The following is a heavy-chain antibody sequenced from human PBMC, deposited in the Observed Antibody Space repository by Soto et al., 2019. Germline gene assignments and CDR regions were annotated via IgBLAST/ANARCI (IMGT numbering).Heavy chain of an antibody. Sequence: SETLSLTCTVSGGSICSNSYSWGWIRQPPGKGLEWIGSIYSSGNTYYNPSLKSRVTISVDTSKNQFSLKLSSVTAADTAVYYCARLDYWGQGTLVTVSS. CDR3: ARLDY. V-gene: IGHV4-39*01. CDR2: IYSSGNT. J-gene: IGHJ4*02. CDR1: GGSICSNSYS.